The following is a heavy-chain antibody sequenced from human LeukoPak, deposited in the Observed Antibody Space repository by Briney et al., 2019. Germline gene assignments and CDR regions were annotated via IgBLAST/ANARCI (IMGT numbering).Heavy chain of an antibody. CDR2: IYYTGST. Sequence: SETLSLTCTVSGGSISGSSYYWGWIRLRPGKGLEWIGRIYYTGSTYYNPSLKSRVTISVDTSKNQFSLNLTSVTAADTAVYYCARQNPLNWFDPWGQGTLVTVSS. J-gene: IGHJ5*02. CDR3: ARQNPLNWFDP. V-gene: IGHV4-39*01. CDR1: GGSISGSSYY.